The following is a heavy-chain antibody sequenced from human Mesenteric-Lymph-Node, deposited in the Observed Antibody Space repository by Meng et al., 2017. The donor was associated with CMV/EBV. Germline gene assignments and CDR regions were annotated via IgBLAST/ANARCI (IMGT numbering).Heavy chain of an antibody. Sequence: SETLSLTCTVSGASISGYYWTWIRQPPGKGLEWIGYIFSDGSTNYNPSLKGRLTLSLDTSKNQFSLKLRSVTSADSAVYFCARKWEGLTWFDLWGQGMLVTVSS. D-gene: IGHD1-26*01. CDR1: GASISGYY. CDR3: ARKWEGLTWFDL. V-gene: IGHV4-59*01. J-gene: IGHJ4*02. CDR2: IFSDGST.